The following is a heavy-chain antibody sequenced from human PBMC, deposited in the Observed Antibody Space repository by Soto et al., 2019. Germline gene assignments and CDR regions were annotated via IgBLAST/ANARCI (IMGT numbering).Heavy chain of an antibody. CDR2: ISAHNGNT. CDR1: GYAFTTYG. V-gene: IGHV1-18*01. D-gene: IGHD1-26*01. CDR3: ASGRYGDY. J-gene: IGHJ4*02. Sequence: QVHLVQSGAEVKKPGASVKVSCKGSGYAFTTYGITWVRQAPGQGLEWMGWISAHNGNTNYAQKLQGRVTVTRDTSTSTAYMELRSLRSDVTAVYCWASGRYGDYWGQGALVTDSS.